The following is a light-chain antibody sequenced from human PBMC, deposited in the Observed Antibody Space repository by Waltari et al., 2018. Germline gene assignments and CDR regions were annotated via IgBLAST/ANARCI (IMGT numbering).Light chain of an antibody. CDR1: LSVSIN. Sequence: ELVMTQSPATASASPGERVTLSCRASLSVSINVAWYQQKPGQAPRLLIHGVSTRATGVPARFSGSGSGTDFTLTISSLQSEDFAIYYCQQYTNWTFGQGTKVEIK. CDR2: GVS. J-gene: IGKJ1*01. V-gene: IGKV3-15*01. CDR3: QQYTNWT.